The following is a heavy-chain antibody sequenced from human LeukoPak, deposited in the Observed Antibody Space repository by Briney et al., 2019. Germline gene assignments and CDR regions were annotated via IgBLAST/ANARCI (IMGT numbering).Heavy chain of an antibody. CDR1: GGSISSSY. Sequence: PSETLSLTCSVFGGSISSSYCNWIRQSPGKGLEWLGYIYNSGGTNYNPSLKSPVTISVDTSKNQFSMQLTSVTAADTAVYYCARHELRLPNYYCYCFDPWGQGTTVTVSS. J-gene: IGHJ6*02. V-gene: IGHV4-59*08. CDR2: IYNSGGT. D-gene: IGHD4-17*01. CDR3: ARHELRLPNYYCYCFDP.